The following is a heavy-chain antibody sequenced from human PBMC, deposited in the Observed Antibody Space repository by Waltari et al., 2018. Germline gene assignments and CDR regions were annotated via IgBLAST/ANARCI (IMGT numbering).Heavy chain of an antibody. CDR2: ISKSGRVT. V-gene: IGHV3-21*06. J-gene: IGHJ4*02. D-gene: IGHD6-13*01. CDR1: DFDFSSFS. CDR3: NVELAEAGN. Sequence: EVHLVESGGGLVKPGGSLRVPCAASDFDFSSFSINWIRQTPGKGLEWVSSISKSGRVTEYADSVKGRFTFSRDNANNSVYLQMNSLRVEDTAVYYCNVELAEAGNWGQGTLVTVSP.